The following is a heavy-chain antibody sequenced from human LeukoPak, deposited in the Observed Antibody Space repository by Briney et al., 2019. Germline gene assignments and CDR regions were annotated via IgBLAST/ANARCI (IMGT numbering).Heavy chain of an antibody. Sequence: ASVKVSCKVSGYTLTELSMHWVRQAPGKGLEWMGGFDPEDGETIYAQKFQGRVTMTEDTSTDTAYMELSSLRSEDTAVYYCARVDILTGYYEVDIWGQGTMVTVSS. V-gene: IGHV1-24*01. D-gene: IGHD3-9*01. CDR3: ARVDILTGYYEVDI. J-gene: IGHJ3*02. CDR2: FDPEDGET. CDR1: GYTLTELS.